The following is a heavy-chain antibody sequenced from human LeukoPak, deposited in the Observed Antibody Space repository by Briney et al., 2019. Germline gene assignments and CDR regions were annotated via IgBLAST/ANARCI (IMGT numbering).Heavy chain of an antibody. J-gene: IGHJ4*02. CDR1: GGSIRSTTYY. D-gene: IGHD6-13*01. V-gene: IGHV4-39*07. Sequence: SETLSLTCTVSGGSIRSTTYYWGWIRQPPGKGLEWIGTIYYTGSTYDNPSLKSRVTISVDTSKNQFSLKLSSVTAADTAVYYCARASYSSSWYAVDNWGQGTLVTVSS. CDR3: ARASYSSSWYAVDN. CDR2: IYYTGST.